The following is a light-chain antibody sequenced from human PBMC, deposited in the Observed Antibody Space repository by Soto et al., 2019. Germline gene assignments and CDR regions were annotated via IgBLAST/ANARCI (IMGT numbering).Light chain of an antibody. CDR2: GAS. CDR1: QSVSSSY. V-gene: IGKV3-20*01. CDR3: QQYGSSPRT. J-gene: IGKJ4*01. Sequence: EIVLTQSPGTLSLSPGERATLSCRASQSVSSSYLAWYQQKPGQAPRLLIYGASSRATDIPDRFSGSGSGTDFTLTISILEPEDCAVYYCQQYGSSPRTFGGGTKVEIK.